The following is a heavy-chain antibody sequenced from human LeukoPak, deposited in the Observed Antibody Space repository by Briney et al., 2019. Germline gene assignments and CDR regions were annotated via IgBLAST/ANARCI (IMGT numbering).Heavy chain of an antibody. CDR2: ISSNGGST. CDR3: ARSNSGYDN. Sequence: GGSLRLSCAASGFTLSSYAMHWVRQAPGKGLEYVSAISSNGGSTYYANSVKGRFTISRDNSKNTLYLQMGSLRAEDMAVYYCARSNSGYDNWGQGTLVTVSS. D-gene: IGHD5-12*01. J-gene: IGHJ4*02. V-gene: IGHV3-64*01. CDR1: GFTLSSYA.